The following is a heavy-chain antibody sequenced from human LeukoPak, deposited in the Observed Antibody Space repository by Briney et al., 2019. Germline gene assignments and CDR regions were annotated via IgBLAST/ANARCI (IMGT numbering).Heavy chain of an antibody. CDR1: GGSISGSTYY. V-gene: IGHV4-39*01. CDR3: VRRGRYRGFEY. J-gene: IGHJ4*02. D-gene: IGHD1-26*01. CDR2: MYYSGGT. Sequence: ASETLSLTCNISGGSISGSTYYWGWIRQPPEKGLEWIGSMYYSGGTYYNPSLKSRVTISVHTSKNQFSLSLSSVTAADTAVYYCVRRGRYRGFEYWGRGTLVTVSS.